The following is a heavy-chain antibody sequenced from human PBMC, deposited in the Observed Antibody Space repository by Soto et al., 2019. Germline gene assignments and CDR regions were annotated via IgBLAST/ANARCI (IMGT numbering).Heavy chain of an antibody. CDR3: ARENCTNGVCLYGMDV. V-gene: IGHV4-30-4*01. D-gene: IGHD2-8*01. CDR1: GGSISSGDYY. CDR2: IYYSGST. J-gene: IGHJ6*02. Sequence: SETLSLTCTVSGGSISSGDYYWSWIRQPPGKGLEWIGYIYYSGSTYYNPSLKSRVTISVDTSKNQFSLKLSSVTAADTAVYYCARENCTNGVCLYGMDVWGQGTTVTVS.